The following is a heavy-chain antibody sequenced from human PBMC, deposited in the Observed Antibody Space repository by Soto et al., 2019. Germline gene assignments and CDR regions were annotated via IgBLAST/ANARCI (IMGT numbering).Heavy chain of an antibody. CDR3: AKLGGPIPTVDNYFDY. J-gene: IGHJ4*02. CDR2: FSGSGGST. Sequence: GGSLRLSCAASGFTFIYYAMTWVRQAPGKGLEWVSVFSGSGGSTYYADAVKGRFTISRDISTNTLFLQMTSLRVEDTAVYYCAKLGGPIPTVDNYFDYWGQGILVTVSS. CDR1: GFTFIYYA. D-gene: IGHD2-2*02. V-gene: IGHV3-23*01.